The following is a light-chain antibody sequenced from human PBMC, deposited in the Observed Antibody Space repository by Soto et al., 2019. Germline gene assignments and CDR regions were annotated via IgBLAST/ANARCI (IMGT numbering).Light chain of an antibody. CDR2: DVS. CDR1: SSDVGSYNY. J-gene: IGLJ2*01. CDR3: SSYTGSNTLV. V-gene: IGLV2-14*01. Sequence: QSALTQPASVSGSPGQSITISCTGTSSDVGSYNYVSWYQQHPGKAPKLMIYDVSNRPSGVSNRFSGYKSGNTASLTISGLQAEDEADYYCSSYTGSNTLVFGGGTKLTVL.